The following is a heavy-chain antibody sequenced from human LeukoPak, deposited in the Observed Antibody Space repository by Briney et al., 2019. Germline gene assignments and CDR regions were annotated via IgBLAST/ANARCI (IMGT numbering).Heavy chain of an antibody. CDR2: IYYSGST. V-gene: IGHV4-39*01. CDR3: AKQLERTFDY. D-gene: IGHD1-1*01. J-gene: IGHJ4*02. Sequence: PSETLSLTCTVSGGSISSSSYYWGWIRQPPGKGLEWIGSIYYSGSTYYNPSLKSRVTISVDTSKNQFSLKLSSVTAADTAVYYCAKQLERTFDYWGQGTLVTVSS. CDR1: GGSISSSSYY.